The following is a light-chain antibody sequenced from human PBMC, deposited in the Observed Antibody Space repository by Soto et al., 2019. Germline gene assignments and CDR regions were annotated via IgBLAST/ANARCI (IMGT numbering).Light chain of an antibody. V-gene: IGKV2-28*01. Sequence: DIVMTQSPLSLPVTPGEPASISCRSSQSLLHNNGYNYLDWYVQKPGQSPQLLIYLGSDRAPGVPDRFSGSGSGTHFTLKISRVEAEDVGVYYCMQALQTSYTFGQGTKLEIK. CDR2: LGS. CDR3: MQALQTSYT. J-gene: IGKJ2*01. CDR1: QSLLHNNGYNY.